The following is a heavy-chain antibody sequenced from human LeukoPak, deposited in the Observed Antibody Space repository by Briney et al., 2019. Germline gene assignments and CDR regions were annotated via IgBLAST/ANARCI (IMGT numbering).Heavy chain of an antibody. CDR1: GFTFRTYT. CDR2: ISVSSTDI. V-gene: IGHV3-21*01. Sequence: GGSLRLSCVASGFTFRTYTMNWVRQAPGKGLEWVSSISVSSTDIYYADSVKGRFTISRDNAENSLYLQMISLRAEDTAIYYCARDSTYYDSSGYDYYYGMDVWGQGTMVTVSS. D-gene: IGHD3-22*01. CDR3: ARDSTYYDSSGYDYYYGMDV. J-gene: IGHJ6*02.